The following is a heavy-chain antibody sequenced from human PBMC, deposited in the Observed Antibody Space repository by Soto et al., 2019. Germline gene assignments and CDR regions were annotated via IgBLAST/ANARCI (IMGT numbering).Heavy chain of an antibody. CDR1: GVSISGYY. Sequence: SETLSLTCTVSGVSISGYYWTWIRQTAGKGLEWIGRMYISGSTNYNPSLKSRVTMSVDTSKNHFSLKLRSVTAADTAVYCCASDQINLNVFDFWGQGTMVTVSS. CDR2: MYISGST. CDR3: ASDQINLNVFDF. V-gene: IGHV4-4*07. J-gene: IGHJ3*01.